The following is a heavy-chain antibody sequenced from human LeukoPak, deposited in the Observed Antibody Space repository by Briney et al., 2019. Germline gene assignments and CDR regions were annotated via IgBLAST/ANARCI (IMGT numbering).Heavy chain of an antibody. V-gene: IGHV4-61*02. CDR2: IYTSGNT. D-gene: IGHD3-3*01. CDR3: ARPGRFLELYV. Sequence: SETLSLTCTVSGGSLSSSSSYCSWIRQPAGKGLEWIGRIYTSGNTNYNPSLKSRATISVDTAKNQFSLKLRSVTAADTAVYYCARPGRFLELYVWGKGTTVTVSS. CDR1: GGSLSSSSSY. J-gene: IGHJ6*04.